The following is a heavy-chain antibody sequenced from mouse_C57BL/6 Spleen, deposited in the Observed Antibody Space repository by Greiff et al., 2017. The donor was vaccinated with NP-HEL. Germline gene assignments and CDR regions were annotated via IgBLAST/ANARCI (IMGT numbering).Heavy chain of an antibody. Sequence: VKVVESGAELVKPGASVKISCKASGYAFSSYWMNWVKQRPGKGLEWIGQIYPGDGDTNYNGKFKGKATLTADKSSSTAYMQLSSLTSEDSAVYFCARPTGDYAMDYWGQGTSVTVSS. CDR1: GYAFSSYW. CDR3: ARPTGDYAMDY. CDR2: IYPGDGDT. V-gene: IGHV1-80*01. J-gene: IGHJ4*01.